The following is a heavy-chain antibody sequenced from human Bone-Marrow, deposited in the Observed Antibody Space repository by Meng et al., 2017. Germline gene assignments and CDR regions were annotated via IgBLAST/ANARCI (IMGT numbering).Heavy chain of an antibody. CDR2: IYPGDSDT. CDR1: GHSFTSYW. D-gene: IGHD6-19*01. CDR3: ARHSRRYSSGWLPVDY. V-gene: IGHV5-51*01. Sequence: GESLKISCKGSGHSFTSYWIGWVRQMPGKGLEWMGIIYPGDSDTRYSPSFQGQVTISADKSISTAYLQWSSLKASDTAMYYCARHSRRYSSGWLPVDYWGQGTLVTVSS. J-gene: IGHJ4*02.